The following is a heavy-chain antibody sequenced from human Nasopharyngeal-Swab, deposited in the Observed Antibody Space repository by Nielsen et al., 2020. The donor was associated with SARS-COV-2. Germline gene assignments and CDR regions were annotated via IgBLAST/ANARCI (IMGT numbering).Heavy chain of an antibody. CDR3: ARVRYLIPSAAGKDY. CDR2: INSSGGST. D-gene: IGHD6-13*01. J-gene: IGHJ4*02. V-gene: IGHV1-46*01. CDR1: GYTFTSYY. Sequence: ASAKVSCKASGYTFTSYYMHWVRQAPGQGLEWMGIINSSGGSTSYAQKFQGRVTMTRDTSTSTVYMELSSLRSEDTAVYYCARVRYLIPSAAGKDYWGQGTLVTVSS.